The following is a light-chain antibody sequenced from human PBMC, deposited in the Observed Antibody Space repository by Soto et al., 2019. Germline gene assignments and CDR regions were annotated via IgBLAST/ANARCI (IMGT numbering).Light chain of an antibody. CDR2: GAS. CDR3: QQYGSSRT. J-gene: IGKJ1*01. Sequence: EIVLTQSPATLSLSPWERATLSCRASQSVSSYLAWYQQKPGQAPRLLIYGASSRATGIPDRFSGSGSGTDFTLTISRLEPEDFAVYYCQQYGSSRTFDQGTKVDIK. CDR1: QSVSSY. V-gene: IGKV3-20*01.